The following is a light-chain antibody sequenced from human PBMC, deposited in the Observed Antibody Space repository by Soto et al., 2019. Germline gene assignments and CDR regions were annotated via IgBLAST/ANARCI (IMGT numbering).Light chain of an antibody. Sequence: QSALTQPASVSGSPGQSITVSCTGTDTDIGGADYVSWYQQHPGKAPKLIIYEVSHRPSGISSRFSGSKSGTTASLTISRLQTEDEAHYFCGSYTSAHTPEGIVFGGGTKLTVL. CDR2: EVS. CDR1: DTDIGGADY. V-gene: IGLV2-14*01. J-gene: IGLJ2*01. CDR3: GSYTSAHTPEGIV.